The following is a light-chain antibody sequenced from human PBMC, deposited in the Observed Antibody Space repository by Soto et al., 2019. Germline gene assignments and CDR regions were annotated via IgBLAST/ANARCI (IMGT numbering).Light chain of an antibody. CDR3: QQYNNWPRT. J-gene: IGKJ1*01. V-gene: IGKV3-15*01. CDR1: QSVSSN. Sequence: EIVLTQSPGTLSLSPGDTATLSCRASQSVSSNLAWYQQKPGQAPRLLIYGASTRATGIPARFSGSGSGTEFTLTISSLQSEDFAVYYCQQYNNWPRTFGQGTKVDNK. CDR2: GAS.